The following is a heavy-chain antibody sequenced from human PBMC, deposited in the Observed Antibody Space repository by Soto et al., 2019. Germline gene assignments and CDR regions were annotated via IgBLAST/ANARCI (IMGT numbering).Heavy chain of an antibody. CDR2: ISGSGDST. D-gene: IGHD6-19*01. CDR3: AKERSSGWSFDY. Sequence: GGSLRLSCAASGFTFSSYAMSWVRQAPGKGLEWVSGISGSGDSTYYADSVKGRFTVSRDNSKNTLYLQMNSLRVEDTAVFYCAKERSSGWSFDYWGQGTLVTVSS. J-gene: IGHJ4*02. V-gene: IGHV3-23*01. CDR1: GFTFSSYA.